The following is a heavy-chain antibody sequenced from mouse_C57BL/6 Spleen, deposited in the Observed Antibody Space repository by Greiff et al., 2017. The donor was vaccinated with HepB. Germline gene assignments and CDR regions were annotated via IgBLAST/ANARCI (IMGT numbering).Heavy chain of an antibody. Sequence: EVMLVESGGGLVKPGGSLKLSCAASGFTFSSYTMSWVRQTPEKRLEWVATISGGGGNTYYPDSVKGRFTISRDNAKNTLYLQMSSLRSEDTALYYCARHDGPPWYFDVWGTGTTVTVSS. D-gene: IGHD2-3*01. CDR1: GFTFSSYT. CDR2: ISGGGGNT. J-gene: IGHJ1*03. CDR3: ARHDGPPWYFDV. V-gene: IGHV5-9*01.